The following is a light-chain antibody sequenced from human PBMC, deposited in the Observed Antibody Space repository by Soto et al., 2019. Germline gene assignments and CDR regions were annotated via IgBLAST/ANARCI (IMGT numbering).Light chain of an antibody. CDR2: DVS. V-gene: IGLV2-14*01. CDR1: SSDVGSYDY. J-gene: IGLJ1*01. CDR3: NSFTTSTTYV. Sequence: SALTQPASVSGSPGQSITISCTGTSSDVGSYDYVSWYQQHPGKAPKLLIYDVSNRPSGVSNRFSGSKSGNTASLTISGLQAEDEADYYCNSFTTSTTYVFGIGTKLTVL.